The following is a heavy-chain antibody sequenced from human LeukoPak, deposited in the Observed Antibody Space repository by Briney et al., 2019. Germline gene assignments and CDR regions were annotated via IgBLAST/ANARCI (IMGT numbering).Heavy chain of an antibody. D-gene: IGHD3-10*01. CDR1: GFTFNDYT. CDR3: PKSMVSGSTHWSFDL. Sequence: KTGGSLRHSCAASGFTFNDYTMHWVRQAPGKGLEWVSLISWDGGSTYYAYSVKGRFTISRDNSKNSLYLQMNSLGTEDTALYYCPKSMVSGSTHWSFDLWGRGTLVTVSS. J-gene: IGHJ2*01. V-gene: IGHV3-43*01. CDR2: ISWDGGST.